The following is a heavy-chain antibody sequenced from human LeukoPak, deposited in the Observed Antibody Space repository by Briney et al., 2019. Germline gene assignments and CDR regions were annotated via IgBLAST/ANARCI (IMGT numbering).Heavy chain of an antibody. CDR3: ARGGYYYDSSGYFPLY. D-gene: IGHD3-22*01. V-gene: IGHV4-34*01. J-gene: IGHJ4*02. CDR1: GVSFSGYY. CDR2: INHSGST. Sequence: SETLSLTCAVYGVSFSGYYWSWIRQPPGKGLEWIGEINHSGSTNYNPSLKSRVTISVDTSKNQFSLKLSSVTAADTAVYYCARGGYYYDSSGYFPLYWGQGTLVTVSS.